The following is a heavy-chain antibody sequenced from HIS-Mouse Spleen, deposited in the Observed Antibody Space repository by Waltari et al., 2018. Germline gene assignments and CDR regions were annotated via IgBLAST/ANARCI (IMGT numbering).Heavy chain of an antibody. V-gene: IGHV3-7*01. CDR2: IKQDGSEK. CDR3: ARDWAADDAFDI. D-gene: IGHD6-25*01. CDR1: GFPFSSYW. J-gene: IGHJ3*02. Sequence: EVQLVESGGGLVQPGGSLRLSCAACGFPFSSYWMSWVRQAPGKGLEWVANIKQDGSEKYYVDSVKGRFTISRDNAKNSLYLQMNSLRAEDTAVYYCARDWAADDAFDIWGQGTMVTVSS.